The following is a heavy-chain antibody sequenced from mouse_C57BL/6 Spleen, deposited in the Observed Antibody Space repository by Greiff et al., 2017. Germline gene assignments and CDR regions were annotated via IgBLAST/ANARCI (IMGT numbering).Heavy chain of an antibody. D-gene: IGHD1-1*01. CDR3: ARKTITTVVATSPMDY. Sequence: EVKLQESGPELVKPGASVKIPCKASGYTFTDYNMDWVKQSHGKSLEWIGDINPNNGGTIYNQKFKGKATLTVDKSSSTAYMELRSLTSEDTAVYYCARKTITTVVATSPMDYWGQGTSVTVSS. J-gene: IGHJ4*01. CDR2: INPNNGGT. CDR1: GYTFTDYN. V-gene: IGHV1-18*01.